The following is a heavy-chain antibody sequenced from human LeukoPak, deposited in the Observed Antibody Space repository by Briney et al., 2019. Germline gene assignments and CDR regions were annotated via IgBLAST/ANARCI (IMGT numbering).Heavy chain of an antibody. V-gene: IGHV3-23*01. J-gene: IGHJ4*02. D-gene: IGHD2-15*01. CDR2: ISVSGGST. CDR1: GFTFSSYA. Sequence: GGSLRLSCAASGFTFSSYAMSWVRQAPGKGLEWVSVISVSGGSTYYADSVKGRFTISRDNSKNTLYLQMNSLRAEDTAVYYCAKRVAVAATYYYFDYWRQGTLVTVSS. CDR3: AKRVAVAATYYYFDY.